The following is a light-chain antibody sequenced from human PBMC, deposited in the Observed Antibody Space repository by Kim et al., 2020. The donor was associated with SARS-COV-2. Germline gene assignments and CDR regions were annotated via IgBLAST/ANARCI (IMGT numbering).Light chain of an antibody. CDR3: QQYDVWPRP. V-gene: IGKV3-15*01. J-gene: IGKJ1*01. CDR2: GAA. CDR1: QSVSRN. Sequence: VSPGERVTLSCRASQSVSRNLAWYQKKPGQAPRLLIHGAATRATGIPDRFGGSGSGTEFTLTISSLQSEDVAVYYCQQYDVWPRPFGQGTKVDIK.